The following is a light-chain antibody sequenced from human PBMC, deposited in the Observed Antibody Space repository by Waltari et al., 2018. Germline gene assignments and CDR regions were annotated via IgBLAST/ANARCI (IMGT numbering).Light chain of an antibody. CDR2: SAS. Sequence: EIVMTQSPDTLSVSPGDRATLSCRASRSISSNLAWYQQKPGQAPRLLIYSASTRATGIPVRFSGSGSGTEFTLTISSLQSEDFAIYYCQQYDNWPPRTFGQGTKLEI. CDR3: QQYDNWPPRT. J-gene: IGKJ2*01. CDR1: RSISSN. V-gene: IGKV3-15*01.